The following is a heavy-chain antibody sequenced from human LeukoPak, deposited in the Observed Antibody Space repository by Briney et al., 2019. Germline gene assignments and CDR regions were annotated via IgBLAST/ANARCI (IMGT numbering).Heavy chain of an antibody. Sequence: ASVKVSCKASGYTFTGYYMHWVRQAPGQGLEWMGWINPNSGGTNYAQKFQGRVTMTRDTSISIAYMELSRLRSDDTAVYYCARATYYYDSSGYSDAFDIWGQGTMVTVSS. J-gene: IGHJ3*02. CDR3: ARATYYYDSSGYSDAFDI. CDR2: INPNSGGT. V-gene: IGHV1-2*02. D-gene: IGHD3-22*01. CDR1: GYTFTGYY.